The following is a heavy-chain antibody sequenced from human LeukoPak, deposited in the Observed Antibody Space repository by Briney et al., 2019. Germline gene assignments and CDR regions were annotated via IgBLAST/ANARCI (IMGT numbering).Heavy chain of an antibody. Sequence: PGGSLRLSCAASGFTFSSYSMNWVRQAPGKGLEWVSYISSSSTIYYADSVKGRFTISRDNAKNSLYLQMNSLRAEDTAVYYCAKDPIVVVPAAIRGAFDIWGQGTMVTVSS. CDR3: AKDPIVVVPAAIRGAFDI. V-gene: IGHV3-48*01. CDR2: ISSSSTI. J-gene: IGHJ3*02. D-gene: IGHD2-2*01. CDR1: GFTFSSYS.